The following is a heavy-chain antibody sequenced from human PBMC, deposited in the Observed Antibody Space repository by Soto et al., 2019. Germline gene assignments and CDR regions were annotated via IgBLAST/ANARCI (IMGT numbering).Heavy chain of an antibody. Sequence: SETLSLTCAVYGGSFSGYYWSWIRQPPGKGLEWIGEINHSGSTNYNPSLKSRVTISVDTSKNQFSLKLSSVTAADTAVYYCARGLVYYGGKSYFDYWGQGTLVTAPQ. CDR2: INHSGST. CDR1: GGSFSGYY. J-gene: IGHJ4*02. D-gene: IGHD4-17*01. CDR3: ARGLVYYGGKSYFDY. V-gene: IGHV4-34*01.